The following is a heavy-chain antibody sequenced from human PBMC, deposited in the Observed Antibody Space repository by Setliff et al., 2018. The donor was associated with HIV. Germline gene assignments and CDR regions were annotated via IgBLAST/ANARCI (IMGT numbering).Heavy chain of an antibody. CDR3: VRNSGWALGS. CDR1: GDSIDSPHY. CDR2: VCQRGGI. D-gene: IGHD3-16*01. J-gene: IGHJ4*02. V-gene: IGHV4-4*02. Sequence: SETLSLTCTVSGDSIDSPHYWSWVRQSLEKGQEWIGEVCQRGGINYYPFFWSRATISMDKPKSHFSLRLTSVTAADTAVYFCVRNSGWALGSWGQGTLVTVSS.